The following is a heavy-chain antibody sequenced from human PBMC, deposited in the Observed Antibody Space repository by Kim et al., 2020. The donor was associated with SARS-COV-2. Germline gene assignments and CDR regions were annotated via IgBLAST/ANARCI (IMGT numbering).Heavy chain of an antibody. V-gene: IGHV3-74*01. CDR3: ARGCSDTTCYPY. Sequence: YADSVKGRFTISRDNAKNTLYLQMNSLRVEDTAVYYCARGCSDTTCYPYWGQGTLVTVSS. D-gene: IGHD2-2*01. J-gene: IGHJ4*02.